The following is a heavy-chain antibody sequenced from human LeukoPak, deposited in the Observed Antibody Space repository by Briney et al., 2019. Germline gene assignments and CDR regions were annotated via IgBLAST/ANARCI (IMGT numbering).Heavy chain of an antibody. CDR1: GYTFTGYY. Sequence: GASVKVSCKASGYTFTGYYMHWVRQAPGQGLEWMGRINPNSGGTNYAQKFQGRVTMTRDTSISTAYMELSRLRSDDTAVYYCARDPYYYDSSGPGAFDIWGQGTMVTVSS. D-gene: IGHD3-22*01. J-gene: IGHJ3*02. CDR2: INPNSGGT. V-gene: IGHV1-2*06. CDR3: ARDPYYYDSSGPGAFDI.